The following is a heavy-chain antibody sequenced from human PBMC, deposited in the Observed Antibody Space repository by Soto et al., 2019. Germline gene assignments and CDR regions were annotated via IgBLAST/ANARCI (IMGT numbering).Heavy chain of an antibody. CDR3: ARDGREKPWPTNGAY. V-gene: IGHV1-18*01. J-gene: IGHJ4*02. Sequence: QVPLVQSGPEVTKPGASVKVSCTASGYTFTSYGISWVRQAPGQGLEWMGWISAYNGNTNYAQILQGRVTMTTDTSTSTGYMEMRSLRSDDTAVYYCARDGREKPWPTNGAYWGQGTLVTVSS. CDR2: ISAYNGNT. CDR1: GYTFTSYG. D-gene: IGHD6-19*01.